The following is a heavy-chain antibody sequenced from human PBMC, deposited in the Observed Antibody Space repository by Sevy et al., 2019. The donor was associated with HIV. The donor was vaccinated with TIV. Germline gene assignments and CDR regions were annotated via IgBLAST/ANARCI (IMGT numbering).Heavy chain of an antibody. CDR3: ARRFYDSTGYPQYFFDH. V-gene: IGHV5-51*01. Sequence: GESLKISCRASGYRFTSYWIAWVRLVPGKGLEWMGIIYPDDSDVRYSPSLQGQVTISVDKSISTAYLQWRSLEASDTAMYFCARRFYDSTGYPQYFFDHWGQGTLVTVSS. J-gene: IGHJ4*02. D-gene: IGHD3-22*01. CDR2: IYPDDSDV. CDR1: GYRFTSYW.